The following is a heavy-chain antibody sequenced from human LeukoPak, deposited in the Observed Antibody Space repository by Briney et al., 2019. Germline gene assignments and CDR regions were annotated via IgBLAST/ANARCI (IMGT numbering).Heavy chain of an antibody. CDR3: AKDAISENARHDFFGT. Sequence: GGSLRLSYAPRGFKFNLYAITGVRQAPGKGLEWVSTIDDPTTVYYADSVRGRFTISRDNSKSTLFLQLNSLRSDDTALSFCAKDAISENARHDFFGTFGQGTMVIVSS. CDR1: GFKFNLYA. J-gene: IGHJ3*02. V-gene: IGHV3-23*01. D-gene: IGHD2-21*02. CDR2: IDDPTTV.